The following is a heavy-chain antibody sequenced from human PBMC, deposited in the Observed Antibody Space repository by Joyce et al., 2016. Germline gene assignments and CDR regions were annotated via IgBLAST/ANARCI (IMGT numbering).Heavy chain of an antibody. V-gene: IGHV3-48*01. J-gene: IGHJ4*02. CDR3: ARALLPRCGLRTLGN. D-gene: IGHD5-12*01. CDR2: SSSSSSTI. Sequence: CAASGFTFSSYSMNWVRQAPGKGLEWLSYSSSSSSTIYYANSMKGRFNISRDNAKNSLYLQMNSRRAEDTAVYYCARALLPRCGLRTLGNWGQGTLVTVSS. CDR1: GFTFSSYS.